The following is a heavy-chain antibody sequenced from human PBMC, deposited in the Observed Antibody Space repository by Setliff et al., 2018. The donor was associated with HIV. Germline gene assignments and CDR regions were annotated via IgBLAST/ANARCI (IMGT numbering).Heavy chain of an antibody. CDR1: GYTFSSYD. CDR3: ARARRDSYDRGGRSHYYIDV. Sequence: RASVKVSCKASGYTFSSYDINWVRQATGQGLEWMGWMNPNSGNTGYAQKFQGRVTMTRDTSISTAYMELNNLKFEDTAVYYCARARRDSYDRGGRSHYYIDVWGKGTTVTVSS. CDR2: MNPNSGNT. D-gene: IGHD3-22*01. J-gene: IGHJ6*03. V-gene: IGHV1-8*02.